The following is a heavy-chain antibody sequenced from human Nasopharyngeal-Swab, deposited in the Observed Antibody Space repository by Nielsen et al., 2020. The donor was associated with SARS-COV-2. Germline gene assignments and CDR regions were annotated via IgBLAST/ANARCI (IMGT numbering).Heavy chain of an antibody. J-gene: IGHJ3*02. D-gene: IGHD6-13*01. CDR1: GFTFSSYG. Sequence: GGSLRLSCAASGFTFSSYGMHWVRQAPGKGLEWVAVIWYDGSNKYYADSVKGRFTISRDNSKNTLYLQMNSLRAEDTAVYYCARDLLGQQLVRADAFDIWGQGTMVTVSS. V-gene: IGHV3-33*01. CDR2: IWYDGSNK. CDR3: ARDLLGQQLVRADAFDI.